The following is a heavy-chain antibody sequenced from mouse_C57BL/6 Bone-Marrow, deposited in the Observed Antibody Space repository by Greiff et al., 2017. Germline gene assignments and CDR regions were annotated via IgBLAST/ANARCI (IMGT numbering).Heavy chain of an antibody. CDR3: ARDLRGYYSNPYAMDY. Sequence: DVMLVESGGGLVKPGGSLKLSCAASGFTFSSYAMSWVRQTPEKRLEWVATISDGGSYTYYPDNVKGRFTISRDNAKNNLYLQMSHLKSEDTAMYYCARDLRGYYSNPYAMDYWGQGTSVTVSS. CDR2: ISDGGSYT. D-gene: IGHD2-5*01. CDR1: GFTFSSYA. V-gene: IGHV5-4*01. J-gene: IGHJ4*01.